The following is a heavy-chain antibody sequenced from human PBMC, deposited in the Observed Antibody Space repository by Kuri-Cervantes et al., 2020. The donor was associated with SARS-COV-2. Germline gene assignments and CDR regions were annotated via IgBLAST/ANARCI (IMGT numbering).Heavy chain of an antibody. CDR1: GGSISSYY. Sequence: SETLSLTCTVSGGSISSYYWSWIRQPPGKGLEWLGYMYYTGSTNYNPSLKSRVTISVDTSKNQFSLKLSSVTAAGTAVYYCARDLPGYCSGGSCGGQFGYWGQGTLVTVSS. V-gene: IGHV4-59*01. CDR3: ARDLPGYCSGGSCGGQFGY. D-gene: IGHD2-15*01. J-gene: IGHJ4*02. CDR2: MYYTGST.